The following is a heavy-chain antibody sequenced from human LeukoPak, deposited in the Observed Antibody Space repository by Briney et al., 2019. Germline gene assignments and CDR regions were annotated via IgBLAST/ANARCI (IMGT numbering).Heavy chain of an antibody. Sequence: SGPTLVNPTQTLTLTCTFSGFSLSTRGVGVGWVRQPPGKALGWFALIYWDDDKRYSPSLKSRLTITKDTSKNQVVLTMTNMDPVDTATYYCAHNGEYYAFDIWGQGTMVTVSS. CDR2: IYWDDDK. CDR1: GFSLSTRGVG. CDR3: AHNGEYYAFDI. J-gene: IGHJ3*02. D-gene: IGHD4-17*01. V-gene: IGHV2-5*02.